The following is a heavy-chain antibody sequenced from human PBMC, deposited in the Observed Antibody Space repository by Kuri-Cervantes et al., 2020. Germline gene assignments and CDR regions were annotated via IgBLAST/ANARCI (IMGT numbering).Heavy chain of an antibody. J-gene: IGHJ6*02. CDR1: GFTFSSYA. V-gene: IGHV3-30-3*01. D-gene: IGHD2-2*01. Sequence: GGSLRLSCAASGFTFSSYAMHWVRQAPGKGLEWVAVISYDGSNKYYADSVKGRFTISRDNSKNTLYLQMNSLRAEDTAVYYCANAGDAPAAIDYYYGMDVWGQGTTVPSP. CDR3: ANAGDAPAAIDYYYGMDV. CDR2: ISYDGSNK.